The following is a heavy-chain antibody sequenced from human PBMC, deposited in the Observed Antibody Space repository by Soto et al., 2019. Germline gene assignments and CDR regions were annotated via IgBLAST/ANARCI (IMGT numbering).Heavy chain of an antibody. CDR1: GFTFTSSA. Sequence: SVKVSCKASGFTFTSSAVQWVRQARGQRLEWIGWIVVGSGNTNYAQKFQERVTITRDMSTSTAYMELSSLRSEDTAVYYCAASGYYYPNYYYYGMDVWGQGTTVTV. CDR2: IVVGSGNT. CDR3: AASGYYYPNYYYYGMDV. D-gene: IGHD3-22*01. V-gene: IGHV1-58*01. J-gene: IGHJ6*02.